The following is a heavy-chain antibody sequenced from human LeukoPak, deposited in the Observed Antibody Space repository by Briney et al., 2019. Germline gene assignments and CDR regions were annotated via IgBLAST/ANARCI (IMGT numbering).Heavy chain of an antibody. J-gene: IGHJ4*02. CDR2: IYYSGST. CDR1: GDSISSYY. V-gene: IGHV4-59*08. Sequence: SETLSLTCIVSGDSISSYYWSWIRQPPGKGLEWIGYIYYSGSTNYDPSLKSRVTISIDTSNNQFSLKLNSVTAPDTAVYYGARQGGSAWKYFDYWGQGTLVTVSS. CDR3: ARQGGSAWKYFDY. D-gene: IGHD6-19*01.